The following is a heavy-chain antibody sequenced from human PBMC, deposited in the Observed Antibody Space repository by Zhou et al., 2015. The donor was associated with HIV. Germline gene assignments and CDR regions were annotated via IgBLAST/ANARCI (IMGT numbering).Heavy chain of an antibody. Sequence: QVQLVESGGGVVQPGRSLRLSCAASGFTFSTYALHWVRQAPGRGLEWVAVISYDGSNKYYADSVKGRFTISRDNAKNSLYLQMNSLRAEDTAVYYCARDSLGISMRYWGQGTLVTGLL. D-gene: IGHD7-27*01. CDR2: ISYDGSNK. CDR1: GFTFSTYA. CDR3: ARDSLGISMRY. V-gene: IGHV3-30-3*01. J-gene: IGHJ4*02.